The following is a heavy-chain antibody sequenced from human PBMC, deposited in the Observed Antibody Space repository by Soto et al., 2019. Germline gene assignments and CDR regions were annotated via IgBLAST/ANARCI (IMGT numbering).Heavy chain of an antibody. CDR3: ARAQGGYDPEDD. J-gene: IGHJ4*02. D-gene: IGHD5-12*01. Sequence: QVQLVQSGAEVKEPGASVKVSCKASGYTFTDYYIHWVRQAPGQGLEWMGWMNPNSGDTNYAQKFQGWVTMTRDTSIHTAYMELNRLKSDDTAVYYCARAQGGYDPEDDWGQGTLVTVSS. CDR1: GYTFTDYY. CDR2: MNPNSGDT. V-gene: IGHV1-2*04.